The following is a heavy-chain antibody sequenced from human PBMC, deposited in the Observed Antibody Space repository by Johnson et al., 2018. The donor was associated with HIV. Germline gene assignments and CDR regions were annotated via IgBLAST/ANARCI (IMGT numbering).Heavy chain of an antibody. J-gene: IGHJ3*02. CDR3: ARAYSYGVFDI. D-gene: IGHD5-18*01. Sequence: VQLVESGGGLIQPGGSLRLSCAASGFTVSSNYMSWVRQAPGKGLEWVSVIYSGDTTYYADSVKDRFTIPRDNSKNTLYLQMNSLRAEDTALYYCARAYSYGVFDIWGQGTMVTVSS. CDR2: IYSGDTT. V-gene: IGHV3-53*01. CDR1: GFTVSSNY.